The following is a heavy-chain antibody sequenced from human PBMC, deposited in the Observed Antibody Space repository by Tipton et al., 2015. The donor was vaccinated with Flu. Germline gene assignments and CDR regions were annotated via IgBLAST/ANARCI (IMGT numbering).Heavy chain of an antibody. D-gene: IGHD3-22*01. CDR1: GGSVSSNNYY. Sequence: TLSLTCTVSGGSVSSNNYYWTWIRQPPGKGLEWIGYIYYSGSTNYNPSLKSRVTISVDTSKNQFSLRLRSVTAADAAVYYCAREVDRAVLSSGATFDIWGQGTKVTVSS. V-gene: IGHV4-61*01. CDR2: IYYSGST. CDR3: AREVDRAVLSSGATFDI. J-gene: IGHJ3*02.